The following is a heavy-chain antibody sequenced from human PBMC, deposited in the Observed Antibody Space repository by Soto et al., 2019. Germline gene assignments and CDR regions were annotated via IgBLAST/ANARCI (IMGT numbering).Heavy chain of an antibody. J-gene: IGHJ6*03. CDR3: AILGSCSGAPCQHYIDV. CDR1: GGSIINYY. Sequence: SETLALTCTVSGGSIINYYWSWIRQSPGMGLECIGYIYYTGTTYYNPSLKGRLTMSLDTSRNQFSLNLNSVTAADTSVYYCAILGSCSGAPCQHYIDVWGIGTTVTVSS. V-gene: IGHV4-59*01. D-gene: IGHD2-15*01. CDR2: IYYTGTT.